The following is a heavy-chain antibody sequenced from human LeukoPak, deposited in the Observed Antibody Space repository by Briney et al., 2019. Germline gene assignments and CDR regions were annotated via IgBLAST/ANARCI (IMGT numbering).Heavy chain of an antibody. V-gene: IGHV4-4*07. CDR3: ARESDSRPYYYYYMDV. CDR2: IYTSGST. J-gene: IGHJ6*03. D-gene: IGHD3-22*01. Sequence: NPSETLSLTCTVSGGSISSYYWSWIRQPAGKGLEWIGRIYTSGSTNYNPSLKSRVTMSVDTSKNQFSLKLSSVTAADTAVYYCARESDSRPYYYYYMDVWGKGTTVTVSS. CDR1: GGSISSYY.